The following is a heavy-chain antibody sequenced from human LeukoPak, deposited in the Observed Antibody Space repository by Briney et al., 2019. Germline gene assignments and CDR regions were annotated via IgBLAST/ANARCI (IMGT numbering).Heavy chain of an antibody. Sequence: SETLSLTCTVSGGSISSYYWSWIRQPPGKGLEWIGYIYTSGSTNYNPSLKSRVTISVDTSKNQFSLKLSSVTAADTAVYYCARGSSGWYSDYYYGMDVWGQGTTVTVSS. CDR1: GGSISSYY. V-gene: IGHV4-4*09. CDR2: IYTSGST. CDR3: ARGSSGWYSDYYYGMDV. J-gene: IGHJ6*02. D-gene: IGHD6-19*01.